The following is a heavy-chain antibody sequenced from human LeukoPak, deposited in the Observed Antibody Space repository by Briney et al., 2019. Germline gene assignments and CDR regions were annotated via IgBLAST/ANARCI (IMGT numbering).Heavy chain of an antibody. CDR2: INPNSGGT. CDR3: ARDYYYDSSGYSLNAFDI. Sequence: ASVKVSCKASGYTFTGYYMHWVRQAPGQGLEWMGWINPNSGGTNYAQKFQGRVTMTRDTSISTAYMELSRLRSDDTAVYYCARDYYYDSSGYSLNAFDIWGQGTMVTVSS. V-gene: IGHV1-2*02. J-gene: IGHJ3*02. CDR1: GYTFTGYY. D-gene: IGHD3-22*01.